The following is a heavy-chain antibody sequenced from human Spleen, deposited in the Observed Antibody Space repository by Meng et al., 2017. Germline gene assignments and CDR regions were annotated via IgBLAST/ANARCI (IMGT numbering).Heavy chain of an antibody. CDR3: VRDFGGNSDY. Sequence: QGHLVESGGGVVQPGRSLRLSCAASGFTFIDYAMHWVRQAPGKGLEWVATVSHYGDSDCTADSVRGRFFISRDSASNTLYLQMNSLRAEDTAVYHCVRDFGGNSDYWGQGTLVTVSS. CDR2: VSHYGDSD. CDR1: GFTFIDYA. D-gene: IGHD4-23*01. J-gene: IGHJ4*02. V-gene: IGHV3-30-3*01.